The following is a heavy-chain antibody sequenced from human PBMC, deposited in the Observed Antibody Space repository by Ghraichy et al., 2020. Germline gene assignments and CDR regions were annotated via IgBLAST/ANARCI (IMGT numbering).Heavy chain of an antibody. CDR2: IIPIFGTA. V-gene: IGHV1-69*13. Sequence: SVKVSCKASGGTFSSYAISWVRQAPGQGLEWMGGIIPIFGTANYAQKFQGRVTITADESTSTAYMELSSLRSEDTAVYYCARGSYFIEGDAFDIWGQGTMVTVSS. CDR3: ARGSYFIEGDAFDI. CDR1: GGTFSSYA. D-gene: IGHD2/OR15-2a*01. J-gene: IGHJ3*02.